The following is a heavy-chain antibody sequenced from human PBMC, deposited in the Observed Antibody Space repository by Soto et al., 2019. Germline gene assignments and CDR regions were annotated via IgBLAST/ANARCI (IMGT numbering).Heavy chain of an antibody. Sequence: QVQLVQSGAEVKKPGASVKVSCKASGYTFTSYDINWVRQATGQGLEWMGWMNPNSGNTGYTQKFQGRVTMTRNTTITAVYKEMSSLDYEDRAVYYCASERSFGANYWGQGSRVTVSS. D-gene: IGHD3-3*01. V-gene: IGHV1-8*01. J-gene: IGHJ4*02. CDR3: ASERSFGANY. CDR2: MNPNSGNT. CDR1: GYTFTSYD.